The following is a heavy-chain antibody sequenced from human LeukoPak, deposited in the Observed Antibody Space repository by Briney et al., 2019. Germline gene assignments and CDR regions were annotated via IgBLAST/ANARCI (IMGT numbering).Heavy chain of an antibody. CDR3: ARDLPGIAAAGTLVY. V-gene: IGHV1-69*13. CDR1: GGTFSSYA. Sequence: SVKVSCKASGGTFSSYAISWVRQAPGQGLEWMGGIIPIFGTANYAQKFQGRVTITADESTITAYMELSSLRSQDTAVYYCARDLPGIAAAGTLVYWGQGTLVTVSS. J-gene: IGHJ4*02. D-gene: IGHD6-13*01. CDR2: IIPIFGTA.